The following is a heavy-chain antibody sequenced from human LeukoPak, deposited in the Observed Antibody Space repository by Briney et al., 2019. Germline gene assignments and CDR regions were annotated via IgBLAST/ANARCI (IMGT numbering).Heavy chain of an antibody. Sequence: SQTLSLTCTVSGGSISSGSYYWSWIRRPAGKGLEWIGRIYTSGGTNYNPSLKSRVTISVDTSKNQFSLKLSSVTAADTAVYYCAREDTAMEVYWGQGTLVTVSS. CDR3: AREDTAMEVY. J-gene: IGHJ4*02. V-gene: IGHV4-61*02. CDR2: IYTSGGT. D-gene: IGHD5-18*01. CDR1: GGSISSGSYY.